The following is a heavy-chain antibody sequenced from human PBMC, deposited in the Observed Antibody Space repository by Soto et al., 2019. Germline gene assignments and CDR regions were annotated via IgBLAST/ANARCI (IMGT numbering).Heavy chain of an antibody. CDR1: GGSISSSSYS. CDR2: IYYSGST. J-gene: IGHJ4*02. D-gene: IGHD2-15*01. V-gene: IGHV4-39*01. Sequence: SETLSLTCTLSGGSISSSSYSSDRIQQPPGKGLEWIGSIYYSGSTYYNPSLKSRVTISVDTSKNQFSLKLSSVTAADTAVYFCARYCSGGSCYSSYYFDFWGQGTLVTVSS. CDR3: ARYCSGGSCYSSYYFDF.